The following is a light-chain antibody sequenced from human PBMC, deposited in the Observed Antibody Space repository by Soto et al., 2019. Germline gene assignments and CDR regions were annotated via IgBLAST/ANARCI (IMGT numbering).Light chain of an antibody. CDR1: EGISSY. J-gene: IGKJ5*01. Sequence: DVQVAQSPSFLSASVGDRVTITCRASEGISSYLAWYQQKPGKATKLLIYAATTLQSGVPSRFSGSGSGTEFTLTISSLQPEDFAAYYCQQLDSYSTFGRGTRLEIK. CDR2: AAT. V-gene: IGKV1-9*01. CDR3: QQLDSYST.